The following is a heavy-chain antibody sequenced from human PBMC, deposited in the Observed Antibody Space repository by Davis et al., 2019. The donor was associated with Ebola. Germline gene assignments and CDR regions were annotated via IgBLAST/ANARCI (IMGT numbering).Heavy chain of an antibody. Sequence: ASVKVSCKASGYTFTSYAMHWVRQAPGQRLEWMGWINAGNGNTKYSQKFQGRVTITRDTSATTAYMELSSLRSEDTTVYYCARDGGRGSAAAGTCLDYWGQGTLVTVSS. CDR2: INAGNGNT. D-gene: IGHD6-13*01. V-gene: IGHV1-3*01. CDR1: GYTFTSYA. J-gene: IGHJ4*02. CDR3: ARDGGRGSAAAGTCLDY.